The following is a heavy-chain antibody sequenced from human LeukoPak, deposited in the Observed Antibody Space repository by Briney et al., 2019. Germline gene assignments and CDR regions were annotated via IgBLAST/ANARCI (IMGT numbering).Heavy chain of an antibody. D-gene: IGHD1-26*01. CDR3: AGPQPGGSGSYYFDY. CDR1: GYSISSGYY. V-gene: IGHV4-38-2*01. J-gene: IGHJ4*02. Sequence: SETLSLTCAVSGYSISSGYYWGWIRQPPGKGLEWIGSIYHSGSTYYNPSLKSRVTISVDTSKNQFSLKLSSVTAADTAVYYCAGPQPGGSGSYYFDYWGQGTLVTVSS. CDR2: IYHSGST.